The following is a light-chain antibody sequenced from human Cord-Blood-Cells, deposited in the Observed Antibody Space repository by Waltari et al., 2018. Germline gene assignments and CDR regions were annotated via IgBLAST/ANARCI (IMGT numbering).Light chain of an antibody. V-gene: IGKV1-39*01. Sequence: DIQMTQSPSSLSASVGDRVNITCRSSQSISSYLNWYQQKPGKVPKLLIFAASSLHSGVPSRFSGSVSGTDFTLTISSLQPEDFATYYWQQSYSTPFTFGPGTKVDIK. J-gene: IGKJ3*01. CDR3: QQSYSTPFT. CDR1: QSISSY. CDR2: AAS.